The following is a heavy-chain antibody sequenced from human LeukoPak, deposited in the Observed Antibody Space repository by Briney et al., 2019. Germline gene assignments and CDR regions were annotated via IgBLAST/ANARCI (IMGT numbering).Heavy chain of an antibody. D-gene: IGHD1-1*01. CDR2: ISGSSSYK. J-gene: IGHJ4*02. V-gene: IGHV3-21*01. CDR1: GFDFSTYS. Sequence: GGSLRLSCEVSGFDFSTYSMNWVRQAPGKGLEWVSSISGSSSYKFYADSVKGRFTISRDNVQNSLFLQMNSLRVEDTAVYYCAIGIQLPDWGQGTLVTVSS. CDR3: AIGIQLPD.